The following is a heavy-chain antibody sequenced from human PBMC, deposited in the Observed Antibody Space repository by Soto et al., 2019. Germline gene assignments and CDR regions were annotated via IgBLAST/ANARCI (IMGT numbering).Heavy chain of an antibody. Sequence: QVPLQESGPRLVRPSGTLSPPCPVSSGSITSANWGSWGRQPPGRGREWIGEIYHSGSTNYNLSLKSRVTLSVDKSKNQFSLSLSSVTAADTAMYYCARRGGGVVLAATTPFDYWGQGTLVTVSS. CDR1: SGSITSANW. V-gene: IGHV4-4*02. J-gene: IGHJ4*02. CDR3: ARRGGGVVLAATTPFDY. CDR2: IYHSGST. D-gene: IGHD2-15*01.